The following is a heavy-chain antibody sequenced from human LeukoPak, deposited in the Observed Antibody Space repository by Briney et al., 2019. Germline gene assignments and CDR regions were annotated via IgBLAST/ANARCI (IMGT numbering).Heavy chain of an antibody. Sequence: SETLSLTCTVSGGSISSYYWSWIRQPPGKGLEWIGYICSSGSTNYNPSLKSRVTISVDTSKNQFSLKLSSVTAADTAVYYCARAAPWFGEFDAFDIWGQGTMVTVSS. CDR1: GGSISSYY. CDR3: ARAAPWFGEFDAFDI. D-gene: IGHD3-10*01. CDR2: ICSSGST. J-gene: IGHJ3*02. V-gene: IGHV4-59*01.